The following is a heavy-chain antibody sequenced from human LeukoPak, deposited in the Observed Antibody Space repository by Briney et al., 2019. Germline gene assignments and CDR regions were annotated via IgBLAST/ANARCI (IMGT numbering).Heavy chain of an antibody. J-gene: IGHJ4*02. CDR3: AREGIDYGDYPFDY. V-gene: IGHV1-2*06. CDR2: INPNSGGT. Sequence: ASVKVSCKASGYTFTGYYMHWVRQAPGQGLEWMGRINPNSGGTNYAQKFQGRVTMTRDTSISTAYMELSRLRSDDTAVYYCAREGIDYGDYPFDYWGQGTLVTVSS. D-gene: IGHD4-17*01. CDR1: GYTFTGYY.